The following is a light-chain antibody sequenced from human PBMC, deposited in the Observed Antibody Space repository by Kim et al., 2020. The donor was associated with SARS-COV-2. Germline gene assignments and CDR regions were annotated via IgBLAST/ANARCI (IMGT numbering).Light chain of an antibody. CDR1: QSVSDR. Sequence: LSASVGDRVTITCRASQSVSDRLAWFQQKPGKAPNLLIYDASNLESGVPSRFSGSGSGTEFSLTISSLQPDDFATYFCQQYNSYWTFGQGTKLEI. V-gene: IGKV1-5*01. J-gene: IGKJ2*01. CDR3: QQYNSYWT. CDR2: DAS.